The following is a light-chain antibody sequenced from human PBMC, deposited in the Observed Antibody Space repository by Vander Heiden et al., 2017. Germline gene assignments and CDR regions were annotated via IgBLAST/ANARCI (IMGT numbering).Light chain of an antibody. Sequence: AIRMTQSPSSFSASTGDRVTITCRASQGISSYLAWYRHKPGKAPKLLIYAGSTLQSGVPSRFNGSGSGAEFTLNISCMQSATLATAYCHQDDRDHQTFGQGPTVAIK. V-gene: IGKV1-8*01. CDR1: QGISSY. J-gene: IGKJ1*01. CDR3: HQDDRDHQT. CDR2: AGS.